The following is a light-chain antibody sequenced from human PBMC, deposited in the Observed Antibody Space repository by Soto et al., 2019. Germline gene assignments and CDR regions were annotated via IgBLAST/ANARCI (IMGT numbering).Light chain of an antibody. CDR3: QQYNTWPT. Sequence: EIVMTQSPATLSVSPGERSTLSCRAGQSVSGNLAWYQQKPGQAPRLLIYGASTRATGIPARFSGSGSGTEFILTISSLQSEDFAVYYCQQYNTWPTFGQGTRLEIK. J-gene: IGKJ5*01. V-gene: IGKV3-15*01. CDR2: GAS. CDR1: QSVSGN.